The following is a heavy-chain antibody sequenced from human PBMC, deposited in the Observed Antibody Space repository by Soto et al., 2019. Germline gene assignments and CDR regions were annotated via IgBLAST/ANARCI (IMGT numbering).Heavy chain of an antibody. D-gene: IGHD3-3*01. J-gene: IGHJ6*02. CDR2: IYYSGST. CDR1: GGSISSSSYY. CDR3: ARHLRNYDFWSGYYTGYYYYGMDV. Sequence: QLQLQESGPGLVKPSETLSLTCTVSGGSISSSSYYWGWIRQPPGKGLEWIGRIYYSGSTYYNPSLKRRVTISVDTSKNQFSLKLSSVTAADTAVYYCARHLRNYDFWSGYYTGYYYYGMDVWGQGTTVTVSS. V-gene: IGHV4-39*01.